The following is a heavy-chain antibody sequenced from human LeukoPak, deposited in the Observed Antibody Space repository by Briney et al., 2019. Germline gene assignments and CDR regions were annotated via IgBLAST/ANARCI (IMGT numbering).Heavy chain of an antibody. CDR3: ARGGYSSGQVDY. D-gene: IGHD6-19*01. CDR2: LYYSGSS. CDR1: GGSTSSSSYY. J-gene: IGHJ4*02. Sequence: SETLSLTCTVSGGSTSSSSYYWAWIRQPPGKGLEWIGSLYYSGSSSYNPSLKSRLTISVDISKNQFSLKLSSVTAADTAVYYCARGGYSSGQVDYWGQGTLVTVSS. V-gene: IGHV4-39*07.